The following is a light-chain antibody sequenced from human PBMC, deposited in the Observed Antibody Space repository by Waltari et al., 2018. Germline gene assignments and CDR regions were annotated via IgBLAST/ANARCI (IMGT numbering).Light chain of an antibody. V-gene: IGLV2-11*01. CDR1: STNVGTYKY. Sequence: QSALTQPRAVSGSPGQSVTVSCTGTSTNVGTYKYISWYQQPPGRAPKLLIFDANKRPSGVPDRFAGSKSDNTASLTISGLRPEDEAYYYCCSSVVSYTVVFGGGTKVTVL. CDR3: CSSVVSYTVV. CDR2: DAN. J-gene: IGLJ2*01.